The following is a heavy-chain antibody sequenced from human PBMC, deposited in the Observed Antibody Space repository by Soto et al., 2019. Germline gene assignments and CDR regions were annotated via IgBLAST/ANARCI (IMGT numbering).Heavy chain of an antibody. D-gene: IGHD6-19*01. J-gene: IGHJ4*02. V-gene: IGHV4-4*07. CDR3: AKELKPYNSGWYFTLS. CDR1: GGSISSHY. Sequence: PSETLSLTCTVSGGSISSHYWSWIRQPAGKGLEWIGRIYLSGNTKINPSLKNRVTMSVDASKNQFSLNLESVTAADTAVYYCAKELKPYNSGWYFTLSGGQGTLVTVS. CDR2: IYLSGNT.